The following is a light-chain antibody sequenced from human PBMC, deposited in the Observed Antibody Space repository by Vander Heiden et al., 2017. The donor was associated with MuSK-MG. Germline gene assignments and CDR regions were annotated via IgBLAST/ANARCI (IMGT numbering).Light chain of an antibody. V-gene: IGLV3-1*01. Sequence: SYELTQPPSVSVSPGQTASLTGSGVKLGDKHGDRNSQKPGQDLVLVIYQDSKRTSGIPERFSGSNSGNTATLTISGTQARDEAYYHCQAGDSSHVVFGGGTKLTVL. J-gene: IGLJ2*01. CDR2: QDS. CDR1: KLGDKH. CDR3: QAGDSSHVV.